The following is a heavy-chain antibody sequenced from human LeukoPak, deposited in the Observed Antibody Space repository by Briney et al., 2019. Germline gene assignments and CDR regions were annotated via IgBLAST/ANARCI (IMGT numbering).Heavy chain of an antibody. J-gene: IGHJ4*02. CDR3: ASGLDYYGSGAVDY. CDR2: INHSGST. CDR1: GGSFSGYY. D-gene: IGHD3-10*01. Sequence: PSETLSLTCAVYGGSFSGYYWSWIRQPPGKGLEWIGEINHSGSTNYNPSLESRVTISVDTSKNQFSLKLSSVTAADTAVYYCASGLDYYGSGAVDYWGQGTLVTVSS. V-gene: IGHV4-34*01.